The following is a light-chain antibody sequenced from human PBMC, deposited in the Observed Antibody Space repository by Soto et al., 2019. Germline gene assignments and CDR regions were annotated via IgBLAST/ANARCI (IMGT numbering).Light chain of an antibody. CDR1: QGISSY. J-gene: IGKJ1*01. CDR3: QHYSGDRAT. CDR2: EVS. Sequence: AIRMTQSPSSLSASTGDRVTITCRASQGISSYLAWYQQKPGKAPNLLIYEVSTLHSGVPSRFSGSGSGTEFTLTISSLRPDDFATYYCQHYSGDRATFGQGTKVDIK. V-gene: IGKV1-8*01.